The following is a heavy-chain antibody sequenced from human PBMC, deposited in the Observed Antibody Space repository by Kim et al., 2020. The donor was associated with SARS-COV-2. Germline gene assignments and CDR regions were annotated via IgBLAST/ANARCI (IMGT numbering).Heavy chain of an antibody. J-gene: IGHJ2*01. CDR3: TRYASGRDWNFDL. D-gene: IGHD6-25*01. Sequence: FAASVKDRFTISRDNSKNTAYLQINILKTEDTAVYYCTRYASGRDWNFDLWGRGTLVTISS. V-gene: IGHV3-73*01.